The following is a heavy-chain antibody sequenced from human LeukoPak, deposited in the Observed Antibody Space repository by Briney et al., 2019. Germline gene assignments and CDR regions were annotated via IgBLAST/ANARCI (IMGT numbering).Heavy chain of an antibody. Sequence: GASVKVSCKASGYTFTGHYIHWVRQAPGQGLEWMGWINPNSGGTRYAQKFQGRVTVTRDTSISTAYMELSNLRSDDTAVYYRARGPRLAVAGTTRWFDPWGQGTLVTVSS. J-gene: IGHJ5*02. CDR1: GYTFTGHY. CDR3: ARGPRLAVAGTTRWFDP. CDR2: INPNSGGT. D-gene: IGHD6-13*01. V-gene: IGHV1-2*02.